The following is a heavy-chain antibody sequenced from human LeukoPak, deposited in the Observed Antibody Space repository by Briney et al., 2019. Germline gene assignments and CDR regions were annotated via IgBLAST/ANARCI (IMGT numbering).Heavy chain of an antibody. CDR1: GFTVSSNY. CDR2: IYSTRTT. D-gene: IGHD3-10*01. J-gene: IGHJ4*02. CDR3: ARRQFRYGSGSYYRAYYFDY. Sequence: GGSLRLSCAATGFTVSSNYMNWVRQAPGKGLEWVSVIYSTRTTYYADSVKGRFTISRDNSKNTVYLQMNSLRADDTAVYYCARRQFRYGSGSYYRAYYFDYWGQGTLVTVSS. V-gene: IGHV3-53*01.